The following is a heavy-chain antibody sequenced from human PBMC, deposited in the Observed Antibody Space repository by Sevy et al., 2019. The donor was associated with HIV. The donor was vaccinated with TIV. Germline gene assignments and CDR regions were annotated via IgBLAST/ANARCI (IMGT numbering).Heavy chain of an antibody. CDR1: GFSLSTSV. CDR2: ISVDGTNK. CDR3: ARVGYSSGSASIFDL. J-gene: IGHJ3*01. V-gene: IGHV3-30*04. Sequence: GGSLRLSCAASGFSLSTSVIHWVRQAPGKELEWVTLISVDGTNKPSADSVKGRFTISKDNSKNTVDLQMDSLTVEDTAMYFCARVGYSSGSASIFDLWGQGTMVTVSS. D-gene: IGHD6-19*01.